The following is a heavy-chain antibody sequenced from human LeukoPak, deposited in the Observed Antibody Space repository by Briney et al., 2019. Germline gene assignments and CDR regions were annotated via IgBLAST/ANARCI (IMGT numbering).Heavy chain of an antibody. J-gene: IGHJ4*02. CDR3: ARSRSYYYDSSGYSY. Sequence: PGGSLRLSCTASGFTFNNYAMSWVRQAPGLGLQWVSTVSGSGDTTYYADSVKGRFTISRDNTKNSLYLQMNSLRAEDTAVYYCARSRSYYYDSSGYSYWGQGTLVTVSS. D-gene: IGHD3-22*01. CDR1: GFTFNNYA. V-gene: IGHV3-23*01. CDR2: VSGSGDTT.